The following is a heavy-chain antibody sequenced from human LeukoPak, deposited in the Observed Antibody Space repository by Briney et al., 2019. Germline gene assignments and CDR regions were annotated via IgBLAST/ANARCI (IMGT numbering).Heavy chain of an antibody. D-gene: IGHD6-13*01. V-gene: IGHV5-51*01. CDR3: ASPSIAATGAPYYYYGMDV. CDR1: GYSFTNYW. Sequence: GESLKISCNGSGYSFTNYWIGWVRQMPGKGLEWMGILYPGYSDARYSTSSQGQVTISADKSISTAYLQWNSLKDSDTAIHYCASPSIAATGAPYYYYGMDVWGQGTTVTVSS. CDR2: LYPGYSDA. J-gene: IGHJ6*02.